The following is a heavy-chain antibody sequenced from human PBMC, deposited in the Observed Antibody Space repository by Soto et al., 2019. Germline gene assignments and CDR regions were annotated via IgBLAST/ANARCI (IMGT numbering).Heavy chain of an antibody. J-gene: IGHJ4*02. D-gene: IGHD3-22*01. CDR1: GFTFSSYA. V-gene: IGHV3-23*01. Sequence: EVQLLESGGGLVQPGGSLRLSCAASGFTFSSYAMSWVRQAPGKGLEWVSDISGSGGSTYYADSVKGRFTISRDNSKNTLYLQMNSLRAEDTAVYYCAKDSDYYDSSGYYATFDYWGQGTLVTVSS. CDR2: ISGSGGST. CDR3: AKDSDYYDSSGYYATFDY.